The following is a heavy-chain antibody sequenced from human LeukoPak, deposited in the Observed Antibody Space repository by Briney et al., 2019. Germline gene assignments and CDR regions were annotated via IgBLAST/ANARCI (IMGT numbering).Heavy chain of an antibody. Sequence: GGSLRLSCAASGFTFGSYAMSWVRQAPGKGLELVSGTSGSGDTTFYADSVKGRFTISRDNSKNTLYLQMNSLRAEDTALYYCAKDRSEYSYVPYYFDSWGQGTLVTVSS. CDR3: AKDRSEYSYVPYYFDS. CDR2: TSGSGDTT. CDR1: GFTFGSYA. J-gene: IGHJ4*02. D-gene: IGHD5-18*01. V-gene: IGHV3-23*01.